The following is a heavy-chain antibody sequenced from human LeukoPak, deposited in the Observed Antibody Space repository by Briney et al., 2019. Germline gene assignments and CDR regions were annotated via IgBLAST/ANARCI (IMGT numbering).Heavy chain of an antibody. V-gene: IGHV3-74*01. CDR1: GFTFSSYR. Sequence: GGSLRLSCAASGFTFSSYRMHWVRQAPGKGLVWVSRINGDGSSTSYANSVKGRFTISRDNAKNTLYLQMNSLRAEDTAVYYCARVSRSSSSSLVPDYYYYYGMDVWGQGTTVTVSS. D-gene: IGHD6-6*01. CDR2: INGDGSST. CDR3: ARVSRSSSSSLVPDYYYYYGMDV. J-gene: IGHJ6*02.